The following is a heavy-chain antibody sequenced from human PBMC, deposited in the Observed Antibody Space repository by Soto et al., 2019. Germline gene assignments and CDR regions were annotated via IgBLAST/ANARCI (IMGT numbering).Heavy chain of an antibody. CDR3: ARDRDFYYDFWSGYFHYYYGMDV. CDR1: GYTFTSYA. CDR2: INAGNGNT. V-gene: IGHV1-3*01. D-gene: IGHD3-3*01. Sequence: GASVKVSCKASGYTFTSYAMHWVRQAPGQRLEWMGWINAGNGNTKYSQKFQGRVTITRDTSASTAYMELSSLRSEDTAVYYCARDRDFYYDFWSGYFHYYYGMDVWGQGTTVTVSS. J-gene: IGHJ6*02.